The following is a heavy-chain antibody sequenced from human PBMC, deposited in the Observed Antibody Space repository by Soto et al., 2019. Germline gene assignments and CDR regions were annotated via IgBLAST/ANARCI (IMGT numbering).Heavy chain of an antibody. Sequence: QVQLQESGPGLVKPSETLSLTCTVSSGSINKYCWSWIRQPPGKELEWIGYICDSGSTNYNPSLPGSVTKAVGHSQNQFLFDPGSMTAGGTAIYYCARQGENDYFDFWGQGALVTVSS. CDR3: ARQGENDYFDF. CDR1: SGSINKYC. D-gene: IGHD3-16*01. CDR2: ICDSGST. J-gene: IGHJ4*02. V-gene: IGHV4-59*08.